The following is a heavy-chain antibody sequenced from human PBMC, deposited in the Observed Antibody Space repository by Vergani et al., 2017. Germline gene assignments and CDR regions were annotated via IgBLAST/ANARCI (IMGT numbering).Heavy chain of an antibody. CDR3: ARGNCCVNCRKYNWLAP. Sequence: QVQLQESGPGLVKPSQTLSLTCTVSGASMSSVGYYWTWIRQPAGRGLEWIGRIYPNGTGNYNESLRSRLTMSIDTSRSQFSLSLSSVTAADTAVYYCARGNCCVNCRKYNWLAPWGQGILVTVSS. D-gene: IGHD2-15*01. J-gene: IGHJ5*02. CDR2: IYPNGTG. V-gene: IGHV4-61*02. CDR1: GASMSSVGYY.